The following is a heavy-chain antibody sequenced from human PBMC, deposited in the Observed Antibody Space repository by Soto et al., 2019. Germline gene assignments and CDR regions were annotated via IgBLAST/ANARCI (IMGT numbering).Heavy chain of an antibody. D-gene: IGHD3-9*01. CDR2: IIPIFGTA. J-gene: IGHJ4*02. CDR3: ARDAHYDIFFPDY. Sequence: GASVKVSCKASGGTFSSYAISWVRQAPGQGLEWMGGIIPIFGTANYAQKFQGRVTITADASTSTAYMELSSLRSDDTAVYYCARDAHYDIFFPDYWGQGTLVTVSS. CDR1: GGTFSSYA. V-gene: IGHV1-69*13.